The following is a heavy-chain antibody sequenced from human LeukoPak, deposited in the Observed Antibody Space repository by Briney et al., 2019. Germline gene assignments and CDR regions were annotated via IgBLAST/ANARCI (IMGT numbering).Heavy chain of an antibody. CDR1: GYTFTSYA. Sequence: ASVKVSCKASGYTFTSYAMHWVRQAPGQRLEWMGWIDAGNGNAKYSQKFQGRVTITRDTSASTAYMELSSLRSKDTAVYYCAREARLMGLDPWGQGTLVTVSS. V-gene: IGHV1-3*01. CDR3: AREARLMGLDP. D-gene: IGHD6-25*01. J-gene: IGHJ5*02. CDR2: IDAGNGNA.